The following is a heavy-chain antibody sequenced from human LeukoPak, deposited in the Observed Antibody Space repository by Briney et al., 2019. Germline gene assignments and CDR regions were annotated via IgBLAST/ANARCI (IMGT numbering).Heavy chain of an antibody. D-gene: IGHD1-26*01. J-gene: IGHJ4*02. Sequence: PGGSLRLSCAASGFTFSGNTMTWVRQAPGKGLEWVSSLTASGGNTYYADSVKGRFTISRDNSKNTLYLQMNSLRAEDTAVYYCATKDPPLTYSGSYYDYWGQGTLVTVSS. CDR2: LTASGGNT. CDR1: GFTFSGNT. V-gene: IGHV3-23*01. CDR3: ATKDPPLTYSGSYYDY.